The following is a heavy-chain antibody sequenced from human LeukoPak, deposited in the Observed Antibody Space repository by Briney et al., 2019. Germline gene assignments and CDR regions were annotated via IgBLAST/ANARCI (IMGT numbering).Heavy chain of an antibody. Sequence: SETLSLPCTVSGGSIPSGRYYWSWIRQPPGEGLEWIWRLYTSGSTNYNPSLKSRVTMSVDTSKNQFSLKLSSVTAADTAVYYCARDGVHLGHRTTVRPNWFDPWGQGTLVTVSS. CDR3: ARDGVHLGHRTTVRPNWFDP. D-gene: IGHD4-17*01. CDR1: GGSIPSGRYY. J-gene: IGHJ5*02. CDR2: LYTSGST. V-gene: IGHV4-61*02.